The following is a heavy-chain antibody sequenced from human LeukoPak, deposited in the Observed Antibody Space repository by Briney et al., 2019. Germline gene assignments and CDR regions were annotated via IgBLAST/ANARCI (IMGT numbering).Heavy chain of an antibody. V-gene: IGHV4-34*01. D-gene: IGHD3-10*01. Sequence: NPGGSLRLSCAASGFTFSSYAMSWIRQPPGKGLEWIGEINHSGSTNYNPSLKSRVTISVDTSKNQFSLKLSSVTAADTAVYYCARAVHRWFGLGSWFDPWGQGTLVTVSS. CDR2: INHSGST. J-gene: IGHJ5*02. CDR1: GFTFSSYA. CDR3: ARAVHRWFGLGSWFDP.